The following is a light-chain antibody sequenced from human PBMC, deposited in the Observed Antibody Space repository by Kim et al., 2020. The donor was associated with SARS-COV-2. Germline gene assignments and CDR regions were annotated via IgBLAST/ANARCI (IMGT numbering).Light chain of an antibody. CDR2: GKN. V-gene: IGLV3-19*01. CDR3: NSRDSSGNHLVV. Sequence: SSELTQDPAVSVALGQTVRITCQGDSLRSYYASWYQQKPGQAPVLVIYGKNNRPSGIPDRFSSSSSGNTASLTITGAQAEDEADYYCNSRDSSGNHLVVFGGGTQLTVL. CDR1: SLRSYY. J-gene: IGLJ2*01.